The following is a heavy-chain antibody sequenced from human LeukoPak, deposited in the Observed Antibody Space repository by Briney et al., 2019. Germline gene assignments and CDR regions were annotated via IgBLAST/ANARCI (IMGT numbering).Heavy chain of an antibody. CDR3: ARGQLVRFSYYYGMDV. Sequence: PGGSLRLSCAASGFTVSSNYMSWVRQAPGKGLEWVSVIYSGGSTYYADSVKGRFTISRDNSKNTLYLQMNSLRAEDTAVYYCARGQLVRFSYYYGMDVWGQGTTVTVSS. J-gene: IGHJ6*02. CDR2: IYSGGST. CDR1: GFTVSSNY. V-gene: IGHV3-66*01. D-gene: IGHD6-13*01.